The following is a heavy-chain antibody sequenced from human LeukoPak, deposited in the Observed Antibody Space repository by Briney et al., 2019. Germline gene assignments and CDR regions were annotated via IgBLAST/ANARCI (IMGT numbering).Heavy chain of an antibody. V-gene: IGHV3-74*01. Sequence: GGSLRLSCAASGFTFSSYWMHWVRQAPGKGLVRVSRINSDGSSTSYADSVKGRFTISRDNAKNTLYLQMNSLRAEDTAVYYCAREVGLYYDFWSGHFWFDPWGQGTLVTVSS. CDR1: GFTFSSYW. D-gene: IGHD3-3*01. CDR2: INSDGSST. CDR3: AREVGLYYDFWSGHFWFDP. J-gene: IGHJ5*02.